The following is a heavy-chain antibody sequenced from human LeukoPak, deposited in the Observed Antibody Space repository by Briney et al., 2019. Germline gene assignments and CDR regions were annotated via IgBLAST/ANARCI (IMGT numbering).Heavy chain of an antibody. J-gene: IGHJ6*02. CDR2: INTNTGNP. V-gene: IGHV7-4-1*02. Sequence: ASVKVSCKASGYTFTSYAMNWVRQAPGQGLEWMGWINTNTGNPTYVQGFTGRFVFSLDTSVSTAYLQISSLKAEDTAVYYCATLYYYGSGSYTVPGDVWGQGTTVTVSS. D-gene: IGHD3-10*01. CDR3: ATLYYYGSGSYTVPGDV. CDR1: GYTFTSYA.